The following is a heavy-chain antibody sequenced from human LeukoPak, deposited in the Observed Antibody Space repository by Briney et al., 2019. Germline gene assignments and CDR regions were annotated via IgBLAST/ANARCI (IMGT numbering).Heavy chain of an antibody. V-gene: IGHV3-15*01. Sequence: GGSLRLSCAASGFNFSNAWMSWVRQAPGKGLEWVGRIQRETEGGTTDHVAPVKGRFTISRDDSKNMLYLQMNSLKTEDTAVYYCCTDLLDYWGQGTLVTVSS. CDR1: GFNFSNAW. J-gene: IGHJ4*02. CDR3: CTDLLDY. CDR2: IQRETEGGTT.